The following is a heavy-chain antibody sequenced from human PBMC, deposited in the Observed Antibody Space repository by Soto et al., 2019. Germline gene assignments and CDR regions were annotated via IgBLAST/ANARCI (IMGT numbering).Heavy chain of an antibody. D-gene: IGHD3-3*01. V-gene: IGHV4-34*01. J-gene: IGHJ4*02. Sequence: SETLSLTCAVYGGSFRGCYWSWIRQPPGKGLEWIGEINHSGSTNYNPSLKSRVTISVDTSKNQFSLKLSSVTAADTAVYYCARTIFGVVMNLSFDYWGQGTLVTVSS. CDR2: INHSGST. CDR1: GGSFRGCY. CDR3: ARTIFGVVMNLSFDY.